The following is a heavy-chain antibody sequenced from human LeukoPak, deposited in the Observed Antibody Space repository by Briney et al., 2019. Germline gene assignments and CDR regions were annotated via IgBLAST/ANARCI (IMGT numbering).Heavy chain of an antibody. J-gene: IGHJ4*02. CDR2: ISTYNGNT. CDR3: ARGSPPRRNYDSRGYYSYYFDY. V-gene: IGHV1-18*01. D-gene: IGHD3-22*01. CDR1: GYTFTSYG. Sequence: ASVKVSCKASGYTFTSYGISWVRQAPGQRLEWMGWISTYNGNTHYAQKLQGRVTMTTDTSTSTVYMELRSLRSEDTAVYYCARGSPPRRNYDSRGYYSYYFDYWGQGTLVTVSS.